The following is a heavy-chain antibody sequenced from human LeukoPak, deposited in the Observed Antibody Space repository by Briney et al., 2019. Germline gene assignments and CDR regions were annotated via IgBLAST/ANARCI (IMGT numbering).Heavy chain of an antibody. V-gene: IGHV4-34*01. CDR3: ARYRIAAAGKESFDY. J-gene: IGHJ4*02. Sequence: SETLSLTCAVYGGSFSGYYWSWIRQPPGNGLEWIGGINHSGSTNYNPSLKSRVTISVDTSKNQFSLKLSSVTAADTAVYYCARYRIAAAGKESFDYWGQGTLVTVSS. D-gene: IGHD6-13*01. CDR1: GGSFSGYY. CDR2: INHSGST.